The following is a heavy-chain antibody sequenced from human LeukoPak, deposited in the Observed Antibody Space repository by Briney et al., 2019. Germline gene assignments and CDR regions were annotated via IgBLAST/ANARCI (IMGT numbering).Heavy chain of an antibody. D-gene: IGHD6-19*01. CDR1: GFTFSSYA. J-gene: IGHJ6*02. CDR2: ISYDGSNK. CDR3: ARDRAVAGRWRDYYGMDV. V-gene: IGHV3-30-3*01. Sequence: SGGSLRLSCAASGFTFSSYAMHWVRQAPGKGLEWVAVISYDGSNKYYADSVKGRFTISRDNSKNTLYLQMNSLRAEDTAVYYCARDRAVAGRWRDYYGMDVWGQGTTVTVSS.